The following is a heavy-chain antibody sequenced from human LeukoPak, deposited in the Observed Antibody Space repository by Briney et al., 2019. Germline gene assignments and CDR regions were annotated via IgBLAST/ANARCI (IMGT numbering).Heavy chain of an antibody. CDR2: IYYSGST. CDR1: GGSVSNYY. Sequence: KPSETLSLTCTVSGGSVSNYYWSWIRQPPGKGLEWIGYIYYSGSTNYNPSLKSRVTISVDTSKNQFSLKLSSVTAADTAVYYCARGNYDILTGYYWGSYYFDYWGQGTLVTVSS. V-gene: IGHV4-59*02. D-gene: IGHD3-9*01. J-gene: IGHJ4*02. CDR3: ARGNYDILTGYYWGSYYFDY.